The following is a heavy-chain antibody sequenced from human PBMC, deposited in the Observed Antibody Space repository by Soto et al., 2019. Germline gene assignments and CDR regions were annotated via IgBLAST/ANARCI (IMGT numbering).Heavy chain of an antibody. D-gene: IGHD3-10*01. J-gene: IGHJ6*02. CDR3: ARAWVHYYYYGMDV. CDR1: GHTFTGYY. Sequence: GASVKVSCKASGHTFTGYYMHWVRQAPGQGLEWMGWINPNSGGTNYAQKFQGWVTMTRDTSISTAYMELSRLRSDDTAVYYCARAWVHYYYYGMDVWGQGTTVTVSS. CDR2: INPNSGGT. V-gene: IGHV1-2*04.